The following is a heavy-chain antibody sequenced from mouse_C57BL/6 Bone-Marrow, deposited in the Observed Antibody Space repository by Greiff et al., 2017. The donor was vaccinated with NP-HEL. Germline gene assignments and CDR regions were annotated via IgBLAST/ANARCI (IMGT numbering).Heavy chain of an antibody. CDR1: GYTFTDHT. V-gene: IGHV1-78*01. J-gene: IGHJ3*01. Sequence: VQLQQSDAELVKPGASVKISCTVSGYTFTDHTIHWMKQRPDQGLDWIGYIYPRDGSTNYNAKFKGKATWTADKSSSTAYRQLNSLTSEDSAVYCCARSDGARYWGQGTLVTVAA. CDR3: ARSDGARY. CDR2: IYPRDGST.